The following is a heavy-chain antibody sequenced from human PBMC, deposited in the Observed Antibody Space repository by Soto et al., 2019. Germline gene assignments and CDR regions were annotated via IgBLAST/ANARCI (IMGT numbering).Heavy chain of an antibody. CDR3: AREALYSSGWYYSDY. Sequence: ASVKVSCKASGYTFNTYGINWVRQAPGQGLEWMGWISAYNGNTNYAEKVRGRVTMTTDTSTSTAYMELRSLRSDDAAVYYCAREALYSSGWYYSDYWGQGTPVTVSS. J-gene: IGHJ4*02. CDR1: GYTFNTYG. D-gene: IGHD6-13*01. CDR2: ISAYNGNT. V-gene: IGHV1-18*01.